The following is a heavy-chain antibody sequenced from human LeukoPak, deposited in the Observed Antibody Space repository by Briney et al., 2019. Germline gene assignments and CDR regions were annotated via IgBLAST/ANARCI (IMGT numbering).Heavy chain of an antibody. D-gene: IGHD2-2*01. Sequence: GGSLRLSCAASGFTFDDYGMSWVRQAPGKGLEWVSAISGSGGSTYYADSVKGRFTISRDNSKNTLYLQMNSLRAEDTAVYYYPRERAGLVPAAMPYWAKGTLVNVSS. CDR2: ISGSGGST. CDR1: GFTFDDYG. V-gene: IGHV3-23*01. CDR3: PRERAGLVPAAMPY. J-gene: IGHJ4*02.